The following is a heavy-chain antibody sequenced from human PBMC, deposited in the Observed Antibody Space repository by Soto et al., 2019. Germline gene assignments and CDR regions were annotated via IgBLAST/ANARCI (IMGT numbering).Heavy chain of an antibody. V-gene: IGHV1-46*01. CDR2: INPSGGST. CDR3: ARAHLVTVTTASYYYYGMDV. J-gene: IGHJ6*02. CDR1: GYTFTSYY. Sequence: QVQLVQSGAEVKKPGASVKVSCKASGYTFTSYYMHWVRQAPGQGLEWMGIINPSGGSTSYAQKFQGRVTMTRDTSTSTVYMELSTLRSEDTAVYYCARAHLVTVTTASYYYYGMDVWGQGTTVTVSS. D-gene: IGHD4-17*01.